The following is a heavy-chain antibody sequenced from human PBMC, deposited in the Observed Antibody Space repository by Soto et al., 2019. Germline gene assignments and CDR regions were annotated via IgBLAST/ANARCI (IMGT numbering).Heavy chain of an antibody. D-gene: IGHD6-19*01. J-gene: IGHJ5*02. CDR1: GGSVSSGSYY. CDR2: IYHSGST. V-gene: IGHV4-61*03. CDR3: ARLSAAWFDP. Sequence: QVQLQESGPGLVKPSETLSLTCTVSGGSVSSGSYYWGWIRQPPGKGLEWIGYIYHSGSTNYNPSRSSRITISVDTSKDHFYLGLTSVTAADTAVYYCARLSAAWFDPWGQGTLVTVAS.